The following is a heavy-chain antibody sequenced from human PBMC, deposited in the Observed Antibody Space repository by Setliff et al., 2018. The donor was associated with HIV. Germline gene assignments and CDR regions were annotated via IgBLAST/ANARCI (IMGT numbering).Heavy chain of an antibody. V-gene: IGHV4-59*12. D-gene: IGHD7-27*01. CDR3: AKDDQRSGASDY. CDR1: GGSITSYQ. CDR2: IYHSGST. J-gene: IGHJ4*02. Sequence: TSETLSLTCSVSGGSITSYQWSWIRQPPGKGLEWIGYIYHSGSTNHNKYNPSLTSRVSMSVDTSKNQFSLKLNSVTAADTAVYYCAKDDQRSGASDYWGQGTLVTVSS.